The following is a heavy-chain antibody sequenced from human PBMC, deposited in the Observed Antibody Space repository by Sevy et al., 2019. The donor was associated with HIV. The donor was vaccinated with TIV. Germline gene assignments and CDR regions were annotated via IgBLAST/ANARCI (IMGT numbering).Heavy chain of an antibody. D-gene: IGHD3-22*01. CDR1: GYSISTGYY. J-gene: IGHJ4*02. CDR3: ARRTYYSDSTAYYFDY. V-gene: IGHV4-38-2*02. Sequence: SETLSLTCTVSGYSISTGYYCGWIRQPPGKGLEWIGNIHQSGSTYYNPSLKSRITISVDTSKNQFSLNLISVTAADTAVYYCARRTYYSDSTAYYFDYWGQGTLVTVSS. CDR2: IHQSGST.